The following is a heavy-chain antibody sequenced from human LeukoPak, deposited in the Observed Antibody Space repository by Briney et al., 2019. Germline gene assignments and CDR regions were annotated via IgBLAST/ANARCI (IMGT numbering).Heavy chain of an antibody. J-gene: IGHJ4*02. CDR1: GFTFTSYP. V-gene: IGHV3-23*01. CDR3: AKGQLLG. CDR2: ISRSGDDT. Sequence: GGSLRLSCAASGFTFTSYPMGWVRQAPGKGLEWVSSISRSGDDTYYADSVRGRFTISRDNSKNTLYLQMNSLRAEDTAIYYCAKGQLLGWGQGTQVTVSS. D-gene: IGHD3-10*01.